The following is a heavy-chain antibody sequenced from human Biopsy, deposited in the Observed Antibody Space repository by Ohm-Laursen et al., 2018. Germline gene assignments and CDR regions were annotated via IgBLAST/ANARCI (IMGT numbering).Heavy chain of an antibody. V-gene: IGHV3-21*06. J-gene: IGHJ4*02. CDR2: ITGGGNYI. Sequence: GSLRLSCTASGVTLSGYAVNWVRQAPGKGLEWVPSITGGGNYINYADSVRGRFTISRDNSKNSVYLVMSSLRAEDTAVYFCATAAYAPPYFDLWGRGTVVTVSS. CDR1: GVTLSGYA. CDR3: ATAAYAPPYFDL. D-gene: IGHD4-17*01.